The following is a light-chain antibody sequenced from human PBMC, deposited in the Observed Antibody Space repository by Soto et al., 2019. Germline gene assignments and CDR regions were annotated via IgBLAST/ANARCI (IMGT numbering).Light chain of an antibody. J-gene: IGLJ2*01. CDR1: SSNIGSNT. Sequence: QSVLTQPPSASGTPGQRVTISCSGSSSNIGSNTVNWYQQVPGTAPKLLIYSNNQRPSGVPDRFSGSKSGTSASLAISGLQSEDEADYYCAAWDDSLNGVFGGGTKVTVL. CDR2: SNN. CDR3: AAWDDSLNGV. V-gene: IGLV1-44*01.